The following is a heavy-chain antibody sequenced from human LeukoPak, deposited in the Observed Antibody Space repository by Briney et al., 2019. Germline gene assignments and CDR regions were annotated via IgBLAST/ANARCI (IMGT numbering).Heavy chain of an antibody. CDR3: ARDSGYCSSTGCYVHYFDY. D-gene: IGHD2-2*01. Sequence: PGGSLRFSCAASGFTFTNYWMNWVRQAPGKGLEWVANIKQDGSDNNYVDSVKGRFTISRDNAKNTLYLQMNSLRAEDTAVYYCARDSGYCSSTGCYVHYFDYWGQGTLVTVSS. CDR2: IKQDGSDN. J-gene: IGHJ4*02. V-gene: IGHV3-7*01. CDR1: GFTFTNYW.